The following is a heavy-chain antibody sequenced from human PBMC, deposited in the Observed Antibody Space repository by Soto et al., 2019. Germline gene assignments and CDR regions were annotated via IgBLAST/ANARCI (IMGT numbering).Heavy chain of an antibody. V-gene: IGHV1-58*01. J-gene: IGHJ4*02. CDR3: AREGAHYTPLDH. D-gene: IGHD2-15*01. CDR2: IVVGNGNT. CDR1: GFTFTSSA. Sequence: ASVKFSCEASGFTFTSSAVQWVRQARGQRLEWIGWIVVGNGNTGYSRKFQGRVTNARDMSASTAYIEVTSLTSEDTAICYCAREGAHYTPLDHWGQGTLVTVSS.